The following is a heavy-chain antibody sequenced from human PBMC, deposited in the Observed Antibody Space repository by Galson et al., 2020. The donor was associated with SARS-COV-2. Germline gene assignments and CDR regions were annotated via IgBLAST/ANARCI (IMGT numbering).Heavy chain of an antibody. D-gene: IGHD3-10*01. V-gene: IGHV3-53*01. CDR2: LHRGGTP. CDR3: AREYSYGRCNTDAFDI. J-gene: IGHJ3*02. Sequence: GGSLRLSCAASGFPLSSSSMAWARQAPGKGLEWVSILHRGGTPYYADSVKGRFSISRDSSPNTVSLQMDSLRADDTAMYYCAREYSYGRCNTDAFDIWGQGILVSVSS. CDR1: GFPLSSSS.